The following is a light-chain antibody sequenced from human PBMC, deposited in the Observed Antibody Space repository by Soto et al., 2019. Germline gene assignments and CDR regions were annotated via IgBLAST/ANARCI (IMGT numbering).Light chain of an antibody. CDR3: QHYCTSALT. CDR2: GTS. J-gene: IGKJ4*01. V-gene: IGKV3-20*01. Sequence: IVLTQSPGTLSLSPGERATLSCRASKSVSSSYLVWYQQRPGQPPRLLIYGTSTRAAGISDRFSGSGSGTVFTLTIYRLEPGDSAVYYCQHYCTSALTCGGGTKVEIK. CDR1: KSVSSSY.